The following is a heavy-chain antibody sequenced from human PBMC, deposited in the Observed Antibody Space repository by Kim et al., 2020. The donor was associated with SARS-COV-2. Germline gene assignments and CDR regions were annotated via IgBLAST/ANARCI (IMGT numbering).Heavy chain of an antibody. V-gene: IGHV4-39*02. D-gene: IGHD3-22*01. CDR2: IYYSGST. J-gene: IGHJ4*02. CDR1: GGSISSSSYY. Sequence: SETLSLTCTVSGGSISSSSYYWGWIRQPPGKGLEWIGSIYYSGSTYYNPSLKSRVTISVDTSKNQFSLKLSSVTAADTAVYYWARDARVQLWPRCYDSSGWFDYWGQGTLVTVSS. CDR3: ARDARVQLWPRCYDSSGWFDY.